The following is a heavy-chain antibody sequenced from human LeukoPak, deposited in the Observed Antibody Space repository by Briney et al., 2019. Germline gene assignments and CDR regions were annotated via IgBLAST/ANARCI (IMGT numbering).Heavy chain of an antibody. D-gene: IGHD3-16*01. CDR3: ARVPLGGAFDI. CDR2: IYSGGST. V-gene: IGHV3-53*01. Sequence: GGSLRLSCAASGFTLSSNYMSWVRQAPGKGLEWVSVIYSGGSTYYADSVKGRFTISRDNSKNTLYLQMNSLRAEDTPVYYCARVPLGGAFDIWGQGTMVTVSS. J-gene: IGHJ3*02. CDR1: GFTLSSNY.